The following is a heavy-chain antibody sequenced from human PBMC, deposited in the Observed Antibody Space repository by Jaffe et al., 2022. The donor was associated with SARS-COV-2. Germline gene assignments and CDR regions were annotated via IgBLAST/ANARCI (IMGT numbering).Heavy chain of an antibody. Sequence: ELQLVETGGGLIQPGESLRLSCAASGFTVSSDYMSWVRQAPGKGLECVSVIYTSGSTYYADSVRGRFTISRDNSKNTLYLQMNSLRVEDTAVYYCARYFSAWGMDCWGQGALVTVSS. CDR2: IYTSGST. V-gene: IGHV3-53*02. CDR3: ARYFSAWGMDC. CDR1: GFTVSSDY. D-gene: IGHD3-16*01. J-gene: IGHJ4*02.